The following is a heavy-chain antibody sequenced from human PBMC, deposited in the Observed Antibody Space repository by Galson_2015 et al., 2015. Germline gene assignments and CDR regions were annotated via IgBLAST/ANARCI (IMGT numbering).Heavy chain of an antibody. CDR1: GDSVSSNIAA. V-gene: IGHV6-1*01. CDR3: ARRPDYYGMDV. Sequence: CAISGDSVSSNIAAWSWIRQSPWRGLEWLGRTYYRSKWSSDYALSVKSRLTINADTSKSQFFLHLNSVTPDDTAVYYCARRPDYYGMDVWGQGTTVTVSS. J-gene: IGHJ6*02. CDR2: TYYRSKWSS.